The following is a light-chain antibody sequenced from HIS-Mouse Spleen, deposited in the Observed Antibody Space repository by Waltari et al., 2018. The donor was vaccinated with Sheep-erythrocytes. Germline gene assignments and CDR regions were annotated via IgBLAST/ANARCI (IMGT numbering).Light chain of an antibody. CDR1: ALPKQY. CDR3: QSADSSGTSYV. CDR2: KDS. V-gene: IGLV3-25*03. Sequence: SYELTQPPSVSVSPGQTARITCPGDALPKQYAYWYQQKPGQAPVVVIYKDSERPSGIPERFSGSSSGTTVTLTISGVQAEDEADYYCQSADSSGTSYVFGTGTKVTVL. J-gene: IGLJ1*01.